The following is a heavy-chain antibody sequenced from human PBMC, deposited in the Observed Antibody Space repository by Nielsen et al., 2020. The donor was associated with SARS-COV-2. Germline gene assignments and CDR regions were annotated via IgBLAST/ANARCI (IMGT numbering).Heavy chain of an antibody. J-gene: IGHJ4*02. V-gene: IGHV3-11*05. D-gene: IGHD6-25*01. CDR3: ARAYSSATGFDF. Sequence: GESLKISCAASGFTFSDYYMNWIRQAPGKGLEWVAYISSSSTYTDYADSVKGRFSISRDNTNNALHLQMNSLRAEDTAVYYCARAYSSATGFDFWGQGTLVTVSS. CDR1: GFTFSDYY. CDR2: ISSSSTYT.